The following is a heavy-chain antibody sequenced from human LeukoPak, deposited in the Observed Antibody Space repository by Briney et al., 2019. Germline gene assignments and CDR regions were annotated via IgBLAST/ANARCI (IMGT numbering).Heavy chain of an antibody. CDR1: GFTFSSYA. V-gene: IGHV3-23*01. CDR3: AKGVVVAPDVTPFDY. J-gene: IGHJ4*02. D-gene: IGHD2-2*01. Sequence: GGSLRLSCAASGFTFSSYAMSWVRQAPGKGLEWVSGISGRGASKYYADSVKGRFTISRDNSKNTLYLQMNSLRAEDTAVYYCAKGVVVAPDVTPFDYWGQGTLVTVSS. CDR2: ISGRGASK.